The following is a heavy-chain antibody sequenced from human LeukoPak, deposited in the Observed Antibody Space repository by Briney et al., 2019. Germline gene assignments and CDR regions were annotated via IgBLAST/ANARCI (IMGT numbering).Heavy chain of an antibody. D-gene: IGHD1-1*01. CDR3: GRDWKLDY. Sequence: PGGSLRLSCAASGFTFSSYAMSWVRQAPGKGLEWVSAISGSGGSTYYADSVKGRFTISRDNSRSALYLQMNTLRVEDTAIYYCGRDWKLDYWGQGTLVTVSS. V-gene: IGHV3-23*01. CDR1: GFTFSSYA. CDR2: ISGSGGST. J-gene: IGHJ4*02.